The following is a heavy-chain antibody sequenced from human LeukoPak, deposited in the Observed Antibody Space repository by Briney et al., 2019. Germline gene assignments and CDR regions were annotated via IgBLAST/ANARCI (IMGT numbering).Heavy chain of an antibody. CDR3: ARPRREPYYYYYYMDV. CDR2: ISAYNGNT. CDR1: GYTFTSYG. J-gene: IGHJ6*03. D-gene: IGHD1-14*01. V-gene: IGHV1-18*01. Sequence: GASVKVSCKASGYTFTSYGISWVRQAPGQGLEWMGWISAYNGNTNYAQKLQGRVTMTTDTSTSTAYMELRSLRSDDTAVYYCARPRREPYYYYYYMDVWGKGTTVTVSS.